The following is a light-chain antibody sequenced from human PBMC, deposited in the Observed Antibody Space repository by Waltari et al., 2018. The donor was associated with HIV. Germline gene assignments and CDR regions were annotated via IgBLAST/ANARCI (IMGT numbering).Light chain of an antibody. J-gene: IGLJ1*01. V-gene: IGLV1-40*01. CDR2: GDS. CDR1: TSNVGTIYL. Sequence: QSVLTPPPSVSGAPGQRVTISCSGSTSNVGTIYLLNWYQQLPGMSPKLLISGDSNRPSGVPDRFSASKSGTSGSLTITGLQPEDEADYYCQTFDITLGGFYVFGTGTKVTVL. CDR3: QTFDITLGGFYV.